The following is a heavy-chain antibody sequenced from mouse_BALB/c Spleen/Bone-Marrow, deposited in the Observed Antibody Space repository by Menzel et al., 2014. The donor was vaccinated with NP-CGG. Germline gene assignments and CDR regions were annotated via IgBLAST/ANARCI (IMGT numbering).Heavy chain of an antibody. CDR3: AREWDWYFDV. CDR1: GFDFGRYW. CDR2: INPDSSTI. V-gene: IGHV4-1*02. J-gene: IGHJ1*01. Sequence: VQLQQSGGGLVQPGGSLKLSCAASGFDFGRYWMSWVRQAPGKGLEWIGEINPDSSTINYTPSLKDKFIISRDNAKNTLYLQMSRVRSEDTALYYCAREWDWYFDVWGAGTTVTVSS. D-gene: IGHD1-3*01.